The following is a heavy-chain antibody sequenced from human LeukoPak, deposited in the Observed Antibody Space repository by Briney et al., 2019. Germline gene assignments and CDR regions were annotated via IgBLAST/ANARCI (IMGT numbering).Heavy chain of an antibody. Sequence: PGGSLRLSCAASGFTVSSNYMSWVRQAPGKGLEWVSVIYSGGSTYYADSVKGRFTISRDNSKNTLYLQMNSLRAEDTAVYYCARALEWVTAMADYFDYWGQGTLVTVST. CDR3: ARALEWVTAMADYFDY. CDR2: IYSGGST. V-gene: IGHV3-66*01. D-gene: IGHD2-21*02. J-gene: IGHJ4*02. CDR1: GFTVSSNY.